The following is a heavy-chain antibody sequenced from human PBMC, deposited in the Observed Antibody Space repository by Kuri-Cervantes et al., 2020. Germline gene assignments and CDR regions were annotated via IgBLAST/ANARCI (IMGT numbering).Heavy chain of an antibody. Sequence: ASVKVSCKASGYTFIAYYLNWVRQDPGQGLEWMGWINPNSGDTNYAPKFQGRVTMTRDTSINTVYMELTNLRSDDTAIYYCARDHSGGWFDPWGQGVLVTVSS. V-gene: IGHV1-2*02. J-gene: IGHJ5*02. CDR3: ARDHSGGWFDP. CDR2: INPNSGDT. CDR1: GYTFIAYY. D-gene: IGHD1-26*01.